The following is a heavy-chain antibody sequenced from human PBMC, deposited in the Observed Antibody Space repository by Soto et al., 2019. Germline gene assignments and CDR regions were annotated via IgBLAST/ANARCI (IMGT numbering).Heavy chain of an antibody. V-gene: IGHV5-10-1*01. Sequence: GGSRIRQMPGKGLEWRGMIDLSDSYKCYSPSFQGHVTLSADKSLSTAYLQWSSLKASDTAMSYCARHSGSPLRDDFRGQRLLLTVSS. D-gene: IGHD1-26*01. CDR3: ARHSGSPLRDDF. CDR1: G. J-gene: IGHJ4*02. CDR2: IDLSDSYK.